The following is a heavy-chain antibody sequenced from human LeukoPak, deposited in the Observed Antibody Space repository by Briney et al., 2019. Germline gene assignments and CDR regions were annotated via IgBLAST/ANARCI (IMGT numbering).Heavy chain of an antibody. CDR2: ISYDGSNK. D-gene: IGHD3-9*01. V-gene: IGHV3-30*04. Sequence: GGSLRLSCAASGFTFSSYAMHWVRQAPGKGLEWVAVISYDGSNKYYADSVKGRFTISRDNFKNSLYLQMNSLRVEDTAVYYCGRDDWGPADYWGQGTLVTVSS. CDR1: GFTFSSYA. CDR3: GRDDWGPADY. J-gene: IGHJ4*02.